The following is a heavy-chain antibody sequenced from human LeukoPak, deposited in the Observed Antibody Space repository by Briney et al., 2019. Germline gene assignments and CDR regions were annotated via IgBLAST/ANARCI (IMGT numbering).Heavy chain of an antibody. CDR2: ISWNSDSI. D-gene: IGHD6-6*01. CDR1: GFTFDDYA. J-gene: IGHJ4*02. V-gene: IGHV3-9*03. CDR3: AKGLVGSSIADFFDY. Sequence: GGSLRLSCAASGFTFDDYAMHWVRQAPGKGLEWVSGISWNSDSIGYADSVKGRFTISRDNAKNSLYLQMNSLRGEDMALYYCAKGLVGSSIADFFDYWGQGILVTVSS.